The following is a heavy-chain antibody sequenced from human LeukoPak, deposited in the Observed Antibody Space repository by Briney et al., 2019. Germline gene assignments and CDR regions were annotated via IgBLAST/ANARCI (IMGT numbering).Heavy chain of an antibody. Sequence: GGSLRLSCAASGFNFSGSAMHWVRQASGKGLEWVGRVRSKAHNYATAYAASVKGRFTISRDDSKNTAYLQMNSLKTEDMAVYYCVPIPADYWGQGTLVTVSS. V-gene: IGHV3-73*01. CDR1: GFNFSGSA. J-gene: IGHJ4*02. CDR3: VPIPADY. D-gene: IGHD1-14*01. CDR2: VRSKAHNYAT.